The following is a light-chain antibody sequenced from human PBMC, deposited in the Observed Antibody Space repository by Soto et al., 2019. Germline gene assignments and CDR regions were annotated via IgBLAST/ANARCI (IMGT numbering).Light chain of an antibody. CDR1: QSVSSSY. V-gene: IGKV3-20*01. CDR3: QHLFT. J-gene: IGKJ3*01. CDR2: GAS. Sequence: EIVLTQSPGTLSLSPGERATLSCRASQSVSSSYLAWYQQKPGQAPWLLIYGASSRATGIPDRFSGSGSGTDFTLTISRLEPEDFAVYYCQHLFTFGPGTKVDVK.